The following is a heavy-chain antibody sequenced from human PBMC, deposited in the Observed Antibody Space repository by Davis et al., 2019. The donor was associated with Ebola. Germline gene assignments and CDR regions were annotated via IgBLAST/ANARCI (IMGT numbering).Heavy chain of an antibody. V-gene: IGHV3-48*03. Sequence: PGGSLRLSCAASGFTFSSYEMNWVRQAPGKGLEWVSYISSSGSTIYYADSVKGRFTISRDNAKNSLYLQMNSLRAEDTAVYYCAREEDQGIFGSYFDYWGQGTLVTVSS. CDR2: ISSSGSTI. J-gene: IGHJ4*02. CDR1: GFTFSSYE. D-gene: IGHD2/OR15-2a*01. CDR3: AREEDQGIFGSYFDY.